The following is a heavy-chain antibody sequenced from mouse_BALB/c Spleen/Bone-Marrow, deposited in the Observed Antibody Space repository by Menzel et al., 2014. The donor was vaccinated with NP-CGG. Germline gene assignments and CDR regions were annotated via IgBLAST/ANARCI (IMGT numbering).Heavy chain of an antibody. D-gene: IGHD1-1*01. J-gene: IGHJ2*01. V-gene: IGHV1S34*01. CDR1: GYSFTGYY. CDR2: ISCYNGAT. Sequence: LVKTGASVKISCKASGYSFTGYYMHWVKKSHGKSLELIGYISCYNGATSYNQKFKGKATFTVDTSSSTAYMQFNSLTSEDSAVYYCARVGGRYYFDYWGQGTTLTVSS. CDR3: ARVGGRYYFDY.